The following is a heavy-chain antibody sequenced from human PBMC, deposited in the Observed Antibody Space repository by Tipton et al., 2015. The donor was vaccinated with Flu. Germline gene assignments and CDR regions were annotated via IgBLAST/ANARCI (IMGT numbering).Heavy chain of an antibody. V-gene: IGHV1-18*01. CDR2: ISAYNGNT. CDR3: ARVIPTVTTGLEVDY. CDR1: GYTFTSYG. J-gene: IGHJ4*02. D-gene: IGHD4-11*01. Sequence: QLVQSGAEVKKPGASVKVSCKASGYTFTSYGISWVRQAPGQGLEWMGWISAYNGNTNYAQRLQGRVTMTTDTSTSTAYMELRSLRSDDTAVYYCARVIPTVTTGLEVDYWGQGTLVTVSS.